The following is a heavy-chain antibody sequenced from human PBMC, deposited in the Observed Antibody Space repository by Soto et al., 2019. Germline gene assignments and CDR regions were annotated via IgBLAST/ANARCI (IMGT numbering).Heavy chain of an antibody. CDR3: ALVSPNKSISMGPLDY. V-gene: IGHV3-30-3*01. J-gene: IGHJ4*02. Sequence: GGSLRLSCAASGFTFSSYAMHWVRQAPGKGLEWESVISYYGSNKYYEDSVKGRFTISRDNSKNTLYLQMNSLRAEDTAVYACALVSPNKSISMGPLDYWGQGTLVTVSS. CDR1: GFTFSSYA. CDR2: ISYYGSNK. D-gene: IGHD1-26*01.